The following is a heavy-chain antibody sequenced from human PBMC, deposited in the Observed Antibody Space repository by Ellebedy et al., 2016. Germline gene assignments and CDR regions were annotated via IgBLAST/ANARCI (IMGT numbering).Heavy chain of an antibody. CDR2: IYPGDSDT. J-gene: IGHJ5*02. CDR3: AKSVAGTFNYWFDP. V-gene: IGHV5-51*01. CDR1: GYSFTSYW. D-gene: IGHD6-19*01. Sequence: ASVKVSCKGSGYSFTSYWIGWVRQMPGKGLEWMGIIYPGDSDTRYSPSFQGQVTISDDKSISTAYLQWSSLKASDTAMYYCAKSVAGTFNYWFDPWGQGTLVTVSS.